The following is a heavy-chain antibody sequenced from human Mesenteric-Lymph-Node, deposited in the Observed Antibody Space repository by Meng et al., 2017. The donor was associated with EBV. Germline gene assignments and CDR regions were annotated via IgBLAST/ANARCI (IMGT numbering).Heavy chain of an antibody. Sequence: TCKGFAPPLVQPPTPLPLTCTFSGYSLHASGMGVGSFRQPPGKALEWLALIYWDTDKRYSPSLKSRLTITKDTSKNQVVLTMTNMDPVDTATYLCAHRRQSSGWSTLYNWFDPWGQGTLVTVSS. V-gene: IGHV2-5*02. CDR1: GYSLHASGMG. CDR2: IYWDTDK. J-gene: IGHJ5*02. CDR3: AHRRQSSGWSTLYNWFDP. D-gene: IGHD6-19*01.